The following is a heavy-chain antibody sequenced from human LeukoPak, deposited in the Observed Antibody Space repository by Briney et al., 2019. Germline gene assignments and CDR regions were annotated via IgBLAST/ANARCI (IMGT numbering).Heavy chain of an antibody. D-gene: IGHD6-19*01. Sequence: GGSLGLSCAASGFTFSSYAMHWVRQAPGKGLEWVAVISYDGSNKYYADSVKGRFTISRDNSKNTLYLQMNSLRAEDTAVYYCARVGAVAGKILATFPDYWGQGTLVTVSS. CDR3: ARVGAVAGKILATFPDY. CDR1: GFTFSSYA. V-gene: IGHV3-30-3*01. CDR2: ISYDGSNK. J-gene: IGHJ4*02.